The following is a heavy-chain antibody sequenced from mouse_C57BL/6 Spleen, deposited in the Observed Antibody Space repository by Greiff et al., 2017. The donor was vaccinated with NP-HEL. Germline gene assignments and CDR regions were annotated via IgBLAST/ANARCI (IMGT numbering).Heavy chain of an antibody. V-gene: IGHV5-9-1*02. Sequence: EVKLVESGEGLVKPGGSLKLSCAASGFTFSSYAMSWVRQTPEKRLEWVAYISSGGDYIYYADTVKGRSTISRDNASNTLYLQMSSLKSEDTAMDYCTRVGYYSNYLYAMDYWGQGTSVTVSS. J-gene: IGHJ4*01. CDR2: ISSGGDYI. CDR3: TRVGYYSNYLYAMDY. CDR1: GFTFSSYA. D-gene: IGHD2-5*01.